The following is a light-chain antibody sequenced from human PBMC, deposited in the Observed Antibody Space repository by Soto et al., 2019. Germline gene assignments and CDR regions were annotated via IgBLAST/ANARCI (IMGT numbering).Light chain of an antibody. CDR3: SAYTTSSALVV. Sequence: QSVLTQPASVSGSPGQSITISCSGTTSDVGAYDFVSWYQQHPGKAPKLLIFEVSNRPSGVSHRFSGSKSGNVASLTISGLQAEDEAAYYCSAYTTSSALVVFGGGTQLTVL. CDR1: TSDVGAYDF. V-gene: IGLV2-14*01. CDR2: EVS. J-gene: IGLJ2*01.